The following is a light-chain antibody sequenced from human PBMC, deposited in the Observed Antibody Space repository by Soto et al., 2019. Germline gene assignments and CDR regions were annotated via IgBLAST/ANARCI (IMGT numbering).Light chain of an antibody. V-gene: IGLV1-40*01. CDR2: VNI. J-gene: IGLJ1*01. CDR3: CSYAGSSTHYV. Sequence: QSVLTQPPSVSGAPGQRVTISCTGDSSNIGAGYDVHWYQQLPGTAPKLLIYVNINRPSGVPDRFSASRSDSSASLAITGLQAEDEADYYCCSYAGSSTHYVFGTGTKVTVL. CDR1: SSNIGAGYD.